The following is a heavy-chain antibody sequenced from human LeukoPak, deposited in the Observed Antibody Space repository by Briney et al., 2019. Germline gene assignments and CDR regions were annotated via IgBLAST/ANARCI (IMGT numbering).Heavy chain of an antibody. CDR1: GFTFVNFP. J-gene: IGHJ5*02. D-gene: IGHD6-6*01. Sequence: GSLRLSCAASGFTFVNFPMTWFRQAPGKGLEWVSSISSSSSYIYYADSVKGRFTISRDNAKNSLYLQMNSLRAEDTAVYYCARDQIAARPDEFDPWGQGTLVTVSS. V-gene: IGHV3-21*01. CDR3: ARDQIAARPDEFDP. CDR2: ISSSSSYI.